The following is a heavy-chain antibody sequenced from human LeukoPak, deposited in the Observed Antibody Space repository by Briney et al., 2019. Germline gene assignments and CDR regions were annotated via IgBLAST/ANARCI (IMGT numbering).Heavy chain of an antibody. V-gene: IGHV1-18*01. Sequence: ASVKVSCKASGYTFTSYGISWVRQAPGQGLEWMGWISAYNGNTNYAQKLQGRVTMTTDTSTSTAYMELSSLRSEDTAVYYCARVSWSGYSPCFDYWGQGTLVTVSS. J-gene: IGHJ4*02. CDR1: GYTFTSYG. CDR2: ISAYNGNT. CDR3: ARVSWSGYSPCFDY. D-gene: IGHD3-3*01.